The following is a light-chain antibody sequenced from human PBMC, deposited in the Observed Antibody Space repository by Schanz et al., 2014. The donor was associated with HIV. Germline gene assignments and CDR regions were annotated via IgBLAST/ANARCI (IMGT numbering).Light chain of an antibody. Sequence: DIQMTQSPSSVSASVGDRVTITCRASQDIISWLAWYQQKPGKAPKLLIYAASNLQSGVPSRFSGSGSGTDFTLTISSLQPEDFATYYCQQSYSTPRVTFGPGTKVDIK. CDR3: QQSYSTPRVT. CDR1: QDIISW. J-gene: IGKJ3*01. V-gene: IGKV1-12*01. CDR2: AAS.